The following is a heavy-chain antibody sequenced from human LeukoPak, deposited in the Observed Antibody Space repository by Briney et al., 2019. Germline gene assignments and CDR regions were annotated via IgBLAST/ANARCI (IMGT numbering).Heavy chain of an antibody. CDR1: GFAFNTYG. V-gene: IGHV3-30*18. CDR3: AKGLGKATVTPLGY. CDR2: DSFNGRVQ. J-gene: IGHJ4*02. D-gene: IGHD4-11*01. Sequence: PGGSLRLSCAASGFAFNTYGMQWVRQAPGKGLEWVAVDSFNGRVQYYADSVRGRFTISRDNSKNTLYLQMNSLRAEDTAVYYCAKGLGKATVTPLGYWGQGTLVTVSS.